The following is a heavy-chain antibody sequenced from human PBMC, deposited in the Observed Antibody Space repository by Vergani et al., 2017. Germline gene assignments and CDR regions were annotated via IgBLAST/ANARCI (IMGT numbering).Heavy chain of an antibody. V-gene: IGHV4-61*01. J-gene: IGHJ4*02. CDR2: IYYSGST. CDR3: ARVGYDDTSFDY. Sequence: QVQLQESGPGLVKPSETLSLTCTVSGGSISSGSYYWSWIRQPPGKGLEWIGYIYYSGSTNYNPSLKSRVTISVDTSKNQFSLKLSSVTAADTAVYYCARVGYDDTSFDYWGQGTLVTVSS. CDR1: GGSISSGSYY. D-gene: IGHD3-22*01.